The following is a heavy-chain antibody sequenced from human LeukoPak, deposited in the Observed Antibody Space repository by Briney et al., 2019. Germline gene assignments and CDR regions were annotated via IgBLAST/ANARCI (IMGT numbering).Heavy chain of an antibody. J-gene: IGHJ4*02. CDR1: GGSISSYY. CDR2: IYTSGST. V-gene: IGHV4-4*07. Sequence: SETLSLTCTVSGGSISSYYWSWLRQPAGKGLEWTGRIYTSGSTNYNPSLKSRVTMSVDTSKNQFSLKLSSVTAADTAVYYCARLAGIAAAGTFDYWGQGTLVTVSS. D-gene: IGHD6-13*01. CDR3: ARLAGIAAAGTFDY.